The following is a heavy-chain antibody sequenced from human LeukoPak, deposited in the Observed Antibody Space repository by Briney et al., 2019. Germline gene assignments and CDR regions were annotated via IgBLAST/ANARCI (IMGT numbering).Heavy chain of an antibody. D-gene: IGHD3-10*02. CDR3: ARDLRMFVVVPGY. CDR1: GYTFTSYY. Sequence: ASVKVSCKASGYTFTSYYLHWVRNAPGQGLEWMGWVNPNSGDTIYAQKFQGRVTMTRDTSINTGYMGLSRLRSDDTAVYHCARDLRMFVVVPGYWGQGALGTVSS. J-gene: IGHJ4*02. CDR2: VNPNSGDT. V-gene: IGHV1-2*02.